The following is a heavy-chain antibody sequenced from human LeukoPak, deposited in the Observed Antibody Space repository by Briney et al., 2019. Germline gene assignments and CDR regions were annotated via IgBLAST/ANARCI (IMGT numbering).Heavy chain of an antibody. D-gene: IGHD3-3*01. V-gene: IGHV3-21*01. CDR1: GFTFSSYS. CDR3: ARDSTSYYDFWSGYCFDY. CDR2: ISSSSSYI. Sequence: GGSLRLSCAASGFTFSSYSMNWVRQAPGKGLEWVSSISSSSSYIYYADSVKGRFTISRDNAKNSLYLQMNSLRAEDTAVYYCARDSTSYYDFWSGYCFDYWGQGTLVIVSS. J-gene: IGHJ4*02.